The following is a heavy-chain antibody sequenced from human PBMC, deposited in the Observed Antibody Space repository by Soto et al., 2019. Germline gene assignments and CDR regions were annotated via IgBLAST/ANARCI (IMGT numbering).Heavy chain of an antibody. CDR1: GFTFSDYW. CDR2: IKHDVSDN. Sequence: PGGSLRLSCAVSGFTFSDYWKNWVRQAPNKGLEWVANIKHDVSDNYYLDSLKGRFTISRDNAKRSLYLQMNSLRDEDTAVYFFARVRGPTVATMYFDYWGQGVLVTVSS. CDR3: ARVRGPTVATMYFDY. J-gene: IGHJ4*02. D-gene: IGHD5-12*01. V-gene: IGHV3-7*02.